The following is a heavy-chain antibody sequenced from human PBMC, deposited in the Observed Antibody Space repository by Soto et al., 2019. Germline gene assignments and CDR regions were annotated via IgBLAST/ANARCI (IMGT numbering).Heavy chain of an antibody. V-gene: IGHV1-69*01. Sequence: QVQLVQSGAEVKKPGSSVKVSCKASGVTFSSYAISWVRQAPGQGLEWMGGIIPSFGTANYAQKFQGRVTITAGEATSTAHMDLSSLRTEDTAVYYCARDHGVLSKPPDVWGQGPTVTVS. CDR2: IIPSFGTA. CDR1: GVTFSSYA. J-gene: IGHJ6*02. CDR3: ARDHGVLSKPPDV.